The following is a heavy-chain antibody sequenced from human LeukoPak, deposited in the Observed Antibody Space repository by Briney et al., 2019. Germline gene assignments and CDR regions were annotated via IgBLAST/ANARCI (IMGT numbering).Heavy chain of an antibody. J-gene: IGHJ4*02. CDR3: AQFKLGTQDY. CDR2: ISASSDYT. Sequence: PGGTLRLSCAASGFNFTAYGMNWVRLAPGKGLEWVSSISASSDYTYYADSVTGRFTISRDNAKNSLYLQMNSLRAEDTAVYYCAQFKLGTQDYWGQGTLVTVSS. D-gene: IGHD7-27*01. V-gene: IGHV3-21*01. CDR1: GFNFTAYG.